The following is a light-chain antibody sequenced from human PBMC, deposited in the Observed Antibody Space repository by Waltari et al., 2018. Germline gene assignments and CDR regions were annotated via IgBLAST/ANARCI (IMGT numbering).Light chain of an antibody. V-gene: IGKV1-8*01. CDR1: QRVSTY. J-gene: IGKJ1*01. CDR2: AAS. CDR3: QQYHDYPWT. Sequence: AIRMTQSPSSLSASIGDSVTISCRASQRVSTYLAWYQQKPGKAPSLLIHAASTLQSGVPSRFSGSGTGTDFTLTITCLQSEDFATYYCQQYHDYPWTFGQGTKVDI.